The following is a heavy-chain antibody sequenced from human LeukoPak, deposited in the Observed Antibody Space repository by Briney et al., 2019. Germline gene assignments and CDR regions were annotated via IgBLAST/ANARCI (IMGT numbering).Heavy chain of an antibody. D-gene: IGHD1-26*01. CDR3: ARVSLSSGDDY. CDR1: GFTFTDYY. Sequence: GGSLRLSCAASGFTFTDYYMSWIRQAPGKGLEWVSYISSSAYTIDYADSVKGRFTISRDNAKKSLFLQMNSLRAEDTAVNYCARVSLSSGDDYWGQGTLVTVSS. J-gene: IGHJ4*02. V-gene: IGHV3-11*04. CDR2: ISSSAYTI.